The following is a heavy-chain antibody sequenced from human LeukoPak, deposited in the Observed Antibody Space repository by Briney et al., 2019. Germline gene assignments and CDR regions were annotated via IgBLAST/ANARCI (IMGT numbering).Heavy chain of an antibody. CDR2: ISGSSSYI. CDR1: GFIFSTYT. CDR3: AKDASYGGNSAPFDY. V-gene: IGHV3-21*04. D-gene: IGHD4-23*01. Sequence: GGSLRLSCAASGFIFSTYTINWVRQAPGKGLEWVSSISGSSSYIYYADSVKGRFTISRDNAKNSLYLQMNSLRAKDMALYYCAKDASYGGNSAPFDYWGQGTLVTVSS. J-gene: IGHJ4*02.